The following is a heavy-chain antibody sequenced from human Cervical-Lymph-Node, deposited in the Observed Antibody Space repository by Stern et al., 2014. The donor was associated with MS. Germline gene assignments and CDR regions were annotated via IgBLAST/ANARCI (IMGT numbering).Heavy chain of an antibody. D-gene: IGHD6-13*01. Sequence: VQLVQSGDEVKRPGASVKVSCKASGYTFTNYAISWVRQAPGQGLEWMGWIGTNFGNTNYAQRFQGRVTLATDKSTNTVYMELSSLRSDDTAMYYCRAGADAFDVWGQGTMVTVSS. J-gene: IGHJ3*01. V-gene: IGHV1-18*01. CDR1: GYTFTNYA. CDR2: IGTNFGNT. CDR3: RAGADAFDV.